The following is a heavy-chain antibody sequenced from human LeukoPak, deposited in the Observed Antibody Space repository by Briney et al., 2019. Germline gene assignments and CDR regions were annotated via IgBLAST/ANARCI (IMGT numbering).Heavy chain of an antibody. J-gene: IGHJ4*02. V-gene: IGHV3-23*01. D-gene: IGHD3-10*01. Sequence: RPGGSLRLSCAASGFTFSSYAMSWVRQAPGKGLEWVSAISGSGGSTYYADSVKGRFTISRDNSKNTLYLQMNSLRAEDTAVYYCAKGSVRGPFIMTYFDYWGQGTLVTVSS. CDR2: ISGSGGST. CDR3: AKGSVRGPFIMTYFDY. CDR1: GFTFSSYA.